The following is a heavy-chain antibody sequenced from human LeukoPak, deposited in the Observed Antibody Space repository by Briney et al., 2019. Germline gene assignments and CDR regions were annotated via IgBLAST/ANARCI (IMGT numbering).Heavy chain of an antibody. J-gene: IGHJ3*02. CDR3: ARRGYYYDSSGYGPYGAFDN. CDR2: IYSGGST. D-gene: IGHD3-22*01. V-gene: IGHV3-53*04. CDR1: GFTVSSNY. Sequence: GGSLRLSCAASGFTVSSNYMSWVRQAPGKGLEWVSVIYSGGSTYYADSVKGRFTISRHNSKNTLYLQMNSLRAEDTAVYYCARRGYYYDSSGYGPYGAFDNWGQGTMVTVSS.